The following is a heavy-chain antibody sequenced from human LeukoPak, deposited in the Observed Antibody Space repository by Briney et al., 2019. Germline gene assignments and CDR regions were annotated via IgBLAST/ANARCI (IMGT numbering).Heavy chain of an antibody. CDR2: IWYDGSNK. J-gene: IGHJ4*02. CDR1: GFSFSGYG. CDR3: ATARDNHDISGFSALEY. D-gene: IGHD3-22*01. V-gene: IGHV3-33*01. Sequence: QPGGSLRLSCAASGFSFSGYGMHWVRQAPGKGLDWVAVIWYDGSNKNYADSLKGRFTISRDNSKNTLYLLMDSLRADDTGVYYCATARDNHDISGFSALEYWGQGTLVTVSS.